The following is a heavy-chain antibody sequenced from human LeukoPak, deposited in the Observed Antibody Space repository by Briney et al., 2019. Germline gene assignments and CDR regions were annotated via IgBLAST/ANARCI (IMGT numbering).Heavy chain of an antibody. J-gene: IGHJ4*02. D-gene: IGHD4-11*01. CDR2: ISHDGSHT. CDR3: VKDRADHYSFDS. CDR1: GFTFSGFD. V-gene: IGHV3-30*18. Sequence: GRSLRLSCAASGFTFSGFDMYWFRQAPGKGLEWVAVISHDGSHTQHADSVKGRFTISRDNSKRTLYLQMNSLRPEDTAVYFCVKDRADHYSFDSWGQGTLVTVSS.